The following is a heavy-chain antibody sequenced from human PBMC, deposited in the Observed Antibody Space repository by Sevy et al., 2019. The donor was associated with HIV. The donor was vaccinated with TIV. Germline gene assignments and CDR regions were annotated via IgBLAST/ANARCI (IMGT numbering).Heavy chain of an antibody. Sequence: ASVKVSCKASGGSFSSYAISWVRQAPGQGLEWMGGIIPIFRTPNYAQRFQGRVTITADESTNTAYMELSSLTSDDTAVYYCARAHSSSWSYNVYYDMDVWGPGTTVTVSS. CDR3: ARAHSSSWSYNVYYDMDV. J-gene: IGHJ6*02. V-gene: IGHV1-69*13. D-gene: IGHD6-13*01. CDR2: IIPIFRTP. CDR1: GGSFSSYA.